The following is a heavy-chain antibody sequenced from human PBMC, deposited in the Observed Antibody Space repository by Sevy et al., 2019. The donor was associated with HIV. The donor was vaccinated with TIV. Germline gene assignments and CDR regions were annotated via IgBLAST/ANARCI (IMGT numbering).Heavy chain of an antibody. CDR2: IYYSGST. D-gene: IGHD6-19*01. V-gene: IGHV4-59*12. CDR3: ARNSGWGSYFDY. Sequence: SETLSLTCTVSGGSISSYYWSWIRQPPGKGLEWIGYIYYSGSTNYNPSLKSRITISVDTSKNQSSLKLSSVTAADTAVYYCARNSGWGSYFDYWGQGTLVTVSS. J-gene: IGHJ4*02. CDR1: GGSISSYY.